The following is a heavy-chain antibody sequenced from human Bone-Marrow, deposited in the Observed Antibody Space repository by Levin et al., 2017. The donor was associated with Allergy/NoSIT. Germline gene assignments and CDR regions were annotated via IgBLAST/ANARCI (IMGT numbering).Heavy chain of an antibody. CDR3: ARGRNAYYYYSGSYAPHVFDI. CDR1: GGPISSISYY. D-gene: IGHD3-10*01. Sequence: TSETLSLTCNVSGGPISSISYYWGWIRQPPGKGLEWIGSISYSGSTYYNPSLKSRVTISVDTSKNQFSLKLSSVTATDTAVYLCARGRNAYYYYSGSYAPHVFDIWGQWTMVTVSS. CDR2: ISYSGST. J-gene: IGHJ3*02. V-gene: IGHV4-39*01.